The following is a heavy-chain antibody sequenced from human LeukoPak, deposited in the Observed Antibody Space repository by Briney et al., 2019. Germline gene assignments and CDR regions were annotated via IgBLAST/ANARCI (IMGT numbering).Heavy chain of an antibody. CDR1: GGSISSYY. Sequence: PSETLSLTCTVSGGSISSYYWSWIRQPPGKGLEWIGYIYYSGSTNYNPSLKSRVTISVDTSKNQFSLKLSSVTAADTAVYYCARASYYDSSGYYPNIDYWGQGTLVTVSS. V-gene: IGHV4-59*01. D-gene: IGHD3-22*01. J-gene: IGHJ4*02. CDR3: ARASYYDSSGYYPNIDY. CDR2: IYYSGST.